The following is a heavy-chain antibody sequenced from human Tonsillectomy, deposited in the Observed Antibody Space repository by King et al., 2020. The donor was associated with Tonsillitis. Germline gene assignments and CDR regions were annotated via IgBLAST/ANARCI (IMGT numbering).Heavy chain of an antibody. CDR1: GFTFGDYA. CDR3: TRDLRVVSIFGVVITYYYYYMDV. CDR2: IRSKAYGGTT. D-gene: IGHD3-3*01. V-gene: IGHV3-49*03. J-gene: IGHJ6*03. Sequence: VQLVESGGGLVQPGRSLRLSCTASGFTFGDYAMSWFRQAPGKGLEWVGFIRSKAYGGTTEYAASVKGRFTISRDDSKSIAYLQMNSLKTEDTAVYYCTRDLRVVSIFGVVITYYYYYMDVWGKGTTVTVSS.